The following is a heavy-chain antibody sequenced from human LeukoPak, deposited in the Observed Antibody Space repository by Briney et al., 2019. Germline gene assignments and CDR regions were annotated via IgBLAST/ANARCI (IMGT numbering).Heavy chain of an antibody. CDR2: IYHSGST. Sequence: SETLSLTCAVSGGSISSGGYSWSWIRQPPGQGLEWIGYIYHSGSTYYNPSLKSRVTISVDRSKNQFSLKLSSVTAADTAVYYCAGGGYCSGGSCYDYWGQGTLVTVSS. D-gene: IGHD2-15*01. J-gene: IGHJ4*02. CDR3: AGGGYCSGGSCYDY. CDR1: GGSISSGGYS. V-gene: IGHV4-30-2*01.